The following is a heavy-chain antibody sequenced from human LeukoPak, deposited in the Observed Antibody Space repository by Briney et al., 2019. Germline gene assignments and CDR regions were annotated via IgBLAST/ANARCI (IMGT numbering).Heavy chain of an antibody. CDR1: GYSFTSYW. D-gene: IGHD6-13*01. Sequence: GESLKISCQGFGYSFTSYWIGWVRQMPGKGMEWMGVIYPGDSRIRYNPSFQGQVTISVDKSIGTAYLQWVSLKASDTAMYYCACRDLTSTWSFPWGQGTLVTVSS. J-gene: IGHJ5*02. CDR3: ACRDLTSTWSFP. V-gene: IGHV5-51*01. CDR2: IYPGDSRI.